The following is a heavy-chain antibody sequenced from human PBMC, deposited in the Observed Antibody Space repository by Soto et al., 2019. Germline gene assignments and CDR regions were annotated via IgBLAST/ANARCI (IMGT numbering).Heavy chain of an antibody. CDR3: ATAITSTYDFWSHQTTHYWYFDL. V-gene: IGHV3-23*01. CDR2: ISGSGGST. Sequence: EVQLLESGGGLVQPGGSLRLSCAASGFTFSSYAMSWVRQAPGNGLEWVSAISGSGGSTYYADSVKGRFTISRDNSKLTLYLQMNSLRAEDTAVYYSATAITSTYDFWSHQTTHYWYFDLWGRGTLVTVSS. J-gene: IGHJ2*01. CDR1: GFTFSSYA. D-gene: IGHD3-3*01.